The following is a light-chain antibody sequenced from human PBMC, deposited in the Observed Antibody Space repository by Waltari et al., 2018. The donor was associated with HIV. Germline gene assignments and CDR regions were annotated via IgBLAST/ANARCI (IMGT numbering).Light chain of an antibody. CDR3: GTWDGSLSAVV. CDR1: IPNIGYNY. V-gene: IGLV1-51*01. J-gene: IGLJ2*01. Sequence: QSVLTQPASVSAAPGQQVTISCSVTIPNIGYNYVHWYHLFPRTAPTLLIYDEKKRPSGTPDRFSASKSATSATLDITGLQTGDEADYYCGTWDGSLSAVVFGGGTKLTVL. CDR2: DEK.